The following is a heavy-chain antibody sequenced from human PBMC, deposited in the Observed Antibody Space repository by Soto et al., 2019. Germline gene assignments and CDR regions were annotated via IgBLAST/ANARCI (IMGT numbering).Heavy chain of an antibody. CDR3: ARGFLEWLSHPYYGMDV. V-gene: IGHV4-31*03. CDR1: GGSISSGGYY. CDR2: IYYSRTT. D-gene: IGHD3-3*01. Sequence: QVLLQESGPGLVKPSQTLSLTCTVSGGSISSGGYYWSWIRQHPGKGLEWVGYIYYSRTTYYNPSLESRVTISVDTSKTQFSLNLSSVTAADTAVYYCARGFLEWLSHPYYGMDVWGQGTTVTVSS. J-gene: IGHJ6*02.